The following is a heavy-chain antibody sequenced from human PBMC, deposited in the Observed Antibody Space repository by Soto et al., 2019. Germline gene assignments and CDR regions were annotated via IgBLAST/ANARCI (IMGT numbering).Heavy chain of an antibody. J-gene: IGHJ5*02. CDR3: ARDFNYGSGSRNGWFDP. CDR2: IIPIFGTA. V-gene: IGHV1-69*13. CDR1: GGTFSSYA. D-gene: IGHD3-10*01. Sequence: ASVKVSCKASGGTFSSYAISWVRQAPGQGLEWMGGIIPIFGTANYAQKFQGRVTITADESTSTAYMELSSLRSEDTAVYYCARDFNYGSGSRNGWFDPWGQGTLVTVSS.